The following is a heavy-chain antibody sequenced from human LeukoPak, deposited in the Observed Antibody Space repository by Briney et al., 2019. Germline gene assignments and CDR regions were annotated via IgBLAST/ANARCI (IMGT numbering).Heavy chain of an antibody. Sequence: SETLSLTCSVSGASISSYYWSWIRQPPGKGLEWIGYIYYSGSTNYNPSLKSRVTISVDTSKNQFSLKLSSVTAADTAVYYCARGSSYYYDSSGYYFDPWGQGTLVTVSS. CDR2: IYYSGST. D-gene: IGHD3-22*01. V-gene: IGHV4-59*01. J-gene: IGHJ5*02. CDR3: ARGSSYYYDSSGYYFDP. CDR1: GASISSYY.